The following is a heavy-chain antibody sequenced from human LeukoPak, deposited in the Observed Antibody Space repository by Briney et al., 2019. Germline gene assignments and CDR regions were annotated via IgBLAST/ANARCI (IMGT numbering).Heavy chain of an antibody. V-gene: IGHV1-8*03. Sequence: ASVKVSCKASGYTFTSYDINWVRQATGQGLEWMGWMNPNSGNTGYAQKFQGRVTITRNTSISTAYMGLSSLRSEDTAVYYCARGRFQRWGTIFGVVTTAYYFDYWGQGTLVTVSS. CDR1: GYTFTSYD. CDR2: MNPNSGNT. J-gene: IGHJ4*02. D-gene: IGHD3-3*01. CDR3: ARGRFQRWGTIFGVVTTAYYFDY.